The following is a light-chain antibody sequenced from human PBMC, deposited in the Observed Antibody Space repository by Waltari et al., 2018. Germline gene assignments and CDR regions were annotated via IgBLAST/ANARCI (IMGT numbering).Light chain of an antibody. Sequence: DIQMTQSPSSLSASVGDTVTITCQARQGIANNLNWYQQKPGKAPKLLIYRTSSLQSGIPSRFSGSGSGTDFTLTINSLQPEDFATYYCQQGYTYPLTFGPGTKLDIK. J-gene: IGKJ3*01. V-gene: IGKV1-16*01. CDR3: QQGYTYPLT. CDR2: RTS. CDR1: QGIANN.